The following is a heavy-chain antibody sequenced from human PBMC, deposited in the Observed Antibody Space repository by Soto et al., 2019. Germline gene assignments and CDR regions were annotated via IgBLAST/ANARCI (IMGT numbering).Heavy chain of an antibody. J-gene: IGHJ4*02. Sequence: EVRLLEAGGCLKQPGGSLRLSCAASGFTFKESAMNCVRQAPGKGLEWVASISDTGASTWYAESVRGRLSISRDNSKNTLYLQMNSLRGEDTAVYYCAKGRGSGWAWYFDNWGQGTLVTVSS. CDR3: AKGRGSGWAWYFDN. D-gene: IGHD6-19*01. V-gene: IGHV3-23*01. CDR2: ISDTGAST. CDR1: GFTFKESA.